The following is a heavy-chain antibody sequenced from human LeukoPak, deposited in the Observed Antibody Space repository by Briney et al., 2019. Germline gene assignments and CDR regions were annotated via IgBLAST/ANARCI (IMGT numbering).Heavy chain of an antibody. CDR1: GFTFSSYA. D-gene: IGHD2-2*01. Sequence: GGSLRLSCAASGFTFSSYAMSWVRQAPGKGLEWVSAISGGSTYYADSVKGRFTISRDNSKNTLYLQMNSLRAEDTAVYYCAKECCSSTSCSGPLDYWGQGTLVTVSS. CDR2: ISGGST. J-gene: IGHJ4*02. V-gene: IGHV3-23*01. CDR3: AKECCSSTSCSGPLDY.